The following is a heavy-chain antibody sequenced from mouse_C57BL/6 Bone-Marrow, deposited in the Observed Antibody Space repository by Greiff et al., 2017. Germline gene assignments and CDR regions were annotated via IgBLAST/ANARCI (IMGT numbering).Heavy chain of an antibody. Sequence: QVQLQQSGPELVKPGASVKISCKASGYAFSSSWMNWVKQRPGKGLEWIGRIYPGDGDTNYNGKFKGKATLTADKSSSTAYMQLSSLTSEDSAVYVCARPITTGRGYYFDYWGQGTTLTVSS. J-gene: IGHJ2*01. CDR3: ARPITTGRGYYFDY. CDR1: GYAFSSSW. D-gene: IGHD1-1*01. CDR2: IYPGDGDT. V-gene: IGHV1-82*01.